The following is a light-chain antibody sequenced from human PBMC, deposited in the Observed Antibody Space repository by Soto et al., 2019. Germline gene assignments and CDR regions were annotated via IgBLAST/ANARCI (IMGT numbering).Light chain of an antibody. CDR3: SSYTTITTLI. Sequence: QSALTQPASVSGSPGQSITISCTGTSSDVGRYKLVSWYQQHPGKAPKLMIYDVTNRPSGVSNRFSGSKSGNTASLTISGVQAEDEADYYCSSYTTITTLIFGGGTKLTVL. V-gene: IGLV2-14*03. CDR1: SSDVGRYKL. CDR2: DVT. J-gene: IGLJ2*01.